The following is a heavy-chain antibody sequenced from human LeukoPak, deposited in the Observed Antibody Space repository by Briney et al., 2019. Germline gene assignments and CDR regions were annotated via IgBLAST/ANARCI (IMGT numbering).Heavy chain of an antibody. V-gene: IGHV4-38-2*02. D-gene: IGHD3-10*01. Sequence: PSETLSLTCTVSGYSISSGYYWGWIRQPPGKGLEWIGSIYHSGSTYYNPSLKSRVTISVDTSKNQFSLKLSSVTAADTAVYYCARGRVTMVRGVFTPSYFDYWGQGTLVTVSS. CDR1: GYSISSGYY. CDR3: ARGRVTMVRGVFTPSYFDY. CDR2: IYHSGST. J-gene: IGHJ4*02.